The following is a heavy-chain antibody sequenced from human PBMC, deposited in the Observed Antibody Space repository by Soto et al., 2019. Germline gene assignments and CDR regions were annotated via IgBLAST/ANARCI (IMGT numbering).Heavy chain of an antibody. V-gene: IGHV1-69*01. CDR2: IIPIFGTA. CDR1: GGTFSSYA. Sequence: QVQLVQSGAEVKKPGSSVKVSCKASGGTFSSYAISWVRQAPGQGLEWMGGIIPIFGTANYAQKFQGRVTITADESTSTAYMELSSLRSEDTAVYYCAARPRYYFWSGYYTSYYYYGMDVWGQGTTVTVSS. CDR3: AARPRYYFWSGYYTSYYYYGMDV. J-gene: IGHJ6*02. D-gene: IGHD3-3*01.